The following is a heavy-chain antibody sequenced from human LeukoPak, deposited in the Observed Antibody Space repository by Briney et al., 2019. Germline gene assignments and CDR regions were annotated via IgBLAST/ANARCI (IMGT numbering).Heavy chain of an antibody. V-gene: IGHV4-39*07. CDR3: ARGGDILAKTNFDY. J-gene: IGHJ4*02. D-gene: IGHD3-16*02. CDR2: IYYSGST. CDR1: GGSISSSSYY. Sequence: PSETLSLTCTVSGGSISSSSYYWGWIRQPPGKGLEWIGSIYYSGSTYYNPSLKSRVTISVDTSKNQFSLKLSSVTAADTAVYYCARGGDILAKTNFDYWGQGTLVTVSS.